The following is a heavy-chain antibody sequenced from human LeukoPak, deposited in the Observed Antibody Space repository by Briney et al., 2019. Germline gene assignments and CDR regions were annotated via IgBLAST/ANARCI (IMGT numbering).Heavy chain of an antibody. Sequence: SETLSLTCAVYGGSFSGYYWSWIRQPPGKGLEWIGEINHSGRTNYNPSLKSRVTISVDTSKNQFSLKLSSVTAADTAVYYCARHSLKYELLSHFDFWGQGTLVAVSS. V-gene: IGHV4-34*01. J-gene: IGHJ4*02. CDR2: INHSGRT. D-gene: IGHD2-2*01. CDR1: GGSFSGYY. CDR3: ARHSLKYELLSHFDF.